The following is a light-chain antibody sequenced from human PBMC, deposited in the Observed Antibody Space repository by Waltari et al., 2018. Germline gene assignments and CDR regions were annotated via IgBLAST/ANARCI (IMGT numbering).Light chain of an antibody. CDR3: QQYNNWPPEDT. CDR2: GAS. CDR1: QSVSNN. Sequence: EIMLTQSPGSLSLSPGERATLSCRASQSVSNNYLLWYQHKPGQAPRLLIYGASTRATGIPARFSGSGSGTEFTLTISSLQSEDFAFYYCQQYNNWPPEDTFGQGTKLEIK. J-gene: IGKJ2*01. V-gene: IGKV3-15*01.